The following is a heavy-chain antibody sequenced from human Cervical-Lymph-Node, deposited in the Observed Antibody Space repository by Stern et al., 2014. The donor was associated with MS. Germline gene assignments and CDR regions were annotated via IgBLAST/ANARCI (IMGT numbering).Heavy chain of an antibody. Sequence: QITLKESGPTLVKATQPLTLTCTFSGFALRNSGVSVAWIRQPPGKALEWLAVIYWADEKRYSPSLKSMLSITKDASESQVVLTMTNMDPVDTATYYCTHSLHGDYYDAFDTWGQGTMVTVSS. D-gene: IGHD4-17*01. CDR1: GFALRNSGVS. J-gene: IGHJ3*02. V-gene: IGHV2-5*02. CDR3: THSLHGDYYDAFDT. CDR2: IYWADEK.